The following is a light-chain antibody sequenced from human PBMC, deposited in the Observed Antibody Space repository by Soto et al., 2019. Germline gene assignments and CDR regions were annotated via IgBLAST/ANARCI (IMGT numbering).Light chain of an antibody. Sequence: EIVLTQSPGTLSLSPGERATLSCRASQSVRSSSLAWYQQKPGQTPRLLIHGVSNRATGIPDRFSGSGSGTDFTLTISRLEPEDFAVYYCQQYGSSPRTFDQGTKVEIK. CDR1: QSVRSSS. CDR3: QQYGSSPRT. V-gene: IGKV3-20*01. CDR2: GVS. J-gene: IGKJ1*01.